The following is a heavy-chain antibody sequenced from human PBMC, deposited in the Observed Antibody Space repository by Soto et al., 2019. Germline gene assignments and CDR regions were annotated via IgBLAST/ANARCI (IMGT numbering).Heavy chain of an antibody. Sequence: LRLSCAASGLTFSASYMSWVRQAPGKGLEWVAIINGDGSQQTYVDSVKGRFTISRDNAKNSLFLQMNSLRVEDTAVYYCARDPAHGAMDYWGQGTLVTVSS. CDR2: INGDGSQQ. CDR1: GLTFSASY. V-gene: IGHV3-7*01. D-gene: IGHD4-17*01. CDR3: ARDPAHGAMDY. J-gene: IGHJ4*02.